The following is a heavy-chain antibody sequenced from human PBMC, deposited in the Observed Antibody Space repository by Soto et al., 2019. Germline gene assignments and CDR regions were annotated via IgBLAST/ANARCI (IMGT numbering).Heavy chain of an antibody. CDR2: IYYSGST. CDR1: GGSISSGGYY. D-gene: IGHD6-19*01. CDR3: GGSGWRTGSDP. Sequence: SETLSLTCTVSGGSISSGGYYWSWIRQHPGKGLEWIGYIYYSGSTYYNPSLKSRVTISVDTSKNHFSLKLSTVTAADTAVYYCGGSGWRTGSDPWGKGTLVTVSP. J-gene: IGHJ5*02. V-gene: IGHV4-31*03.